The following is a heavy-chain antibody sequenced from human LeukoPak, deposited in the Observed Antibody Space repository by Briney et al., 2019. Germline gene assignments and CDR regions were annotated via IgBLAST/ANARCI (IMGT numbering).Heavy chain of an antibody. CDR3: ATSSGWFGPNWFDP. D-gene: IGHD6-19*01. V-gene: IGHV3-30-3*01. CDR1: GFTSSSYA. J-gene: IGHJ5*02. Sequence: PGGSLRLSCAASGFTSSSYAMHWVRQAPGKGLEWVAVISYDGSNKYYADSVKGRFTISRDNSKNTLYLQMNSLRAEDTAVYYCATSSGWFGPNWFDPWGQGTLVTVSS. CDR2: ISYDGSNK.